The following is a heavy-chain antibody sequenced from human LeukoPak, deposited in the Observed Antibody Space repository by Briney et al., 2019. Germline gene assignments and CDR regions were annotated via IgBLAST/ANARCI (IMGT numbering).Heavy chain of an antibody. CDR3: AKGLHSSSWYSDS. V-gene: IGHV3-23*01. J-gene: IGHJ4*02. CDR2: ITGNGVST. CDR1: GFTFNTYT. D-gene: IGHD6-13*01. Sequence: GGSLRLSCAASGFTFNTYTMNWVRLVPGKGLEWVSLITGNGVSTYYADSVKGRFTISRVNSKNTLYLQMNSLRAEDTAVYYCAKGLHSSSWYSDSWGQGTLVTVSS.